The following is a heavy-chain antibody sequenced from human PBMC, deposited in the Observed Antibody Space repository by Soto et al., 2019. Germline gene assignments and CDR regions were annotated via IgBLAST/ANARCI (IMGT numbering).Heavy chain of an antibody. D-gene: IGHD4-4*01. CDR1: GFTFSSYW. V-gene: IGHV3-7*01. CDR3: ASGVVTTGKYYDYYYMDV. CDR2: IKQDGSEK. J-gene: IGHJ6*03. Sequence: EVQLVESGGGLVQPGGSLRLSCAASGFTFSSYWMSWVRQAPGKGLEWVANIKQDGSEKYYVDSVKGRFTISRDNAKNSLYLQMNSLRAEDTAVYYCASGVVTTGKYYDYYYMDVWGKGTTVTVSS.